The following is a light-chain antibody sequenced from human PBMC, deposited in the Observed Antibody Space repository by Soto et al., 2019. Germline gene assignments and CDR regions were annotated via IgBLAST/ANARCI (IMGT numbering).Light chain of an antibody. Sequence: QSALTQPASVSGSPGQSITISCTGTSSNVGRYNYVSWYQQYPGKAPKLLIYEVSNRPSGVSNRFSGSKSGKTASLTISGLQAEDEATYYCSSYTATSTLYVFGTGTKLTVL. CDR2: EVS. CDR3: SSYTATSTLYV. V-gene: IGLV2-14*01. CDR1: SSNVGRYNY. J-gene: IGLJ1*01.